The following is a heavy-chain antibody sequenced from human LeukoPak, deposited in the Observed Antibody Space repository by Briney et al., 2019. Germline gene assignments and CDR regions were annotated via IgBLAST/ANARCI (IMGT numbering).Heavy chain of an antibody. CDR1: GGSFSGYY. D-gene: IGHD6-13*01. Sequence: SETLSLTCAVYGGSFSGYYWSWIRQPPGKGLEWIGEINHSGSTNYNPSLKSRVTISVDTSKNQFSLKLSSVTAADTAVYYRASQRAAGSPFDYWGQGTLVTVSS. V-gene: IGHV4-34*01. CDR3: ASQRAAGSPFDY. CDR2: INHSGST. J-gene: IGHJ4*02.